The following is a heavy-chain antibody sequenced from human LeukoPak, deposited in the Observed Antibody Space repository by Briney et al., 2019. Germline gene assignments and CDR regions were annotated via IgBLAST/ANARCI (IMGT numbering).Heavy chain of an antibody. J-gene: IGHJ4*02. CDR3: ARDRSSGWYYFDY. Sequence: SETLSLTCTVSGGSISSSNYYWGWIRQPPGKGLEWIGSIYYSGSTYYNPSLKSRVTISVDTSKNQFSLKLSSVTAADTAVYYCARDRSSGWYYFDYWGQGTLVTVSS. V-gene: IGHV4-39*07. D-gene: IGHD6-19*01. CDR2: IYYSGST. CDR1: GGSISSSNYY.